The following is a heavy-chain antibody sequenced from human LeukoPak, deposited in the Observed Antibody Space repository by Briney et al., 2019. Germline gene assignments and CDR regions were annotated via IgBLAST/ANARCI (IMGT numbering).Heavy chain of an antibody. CDR2: IVVGSGNT. Sequence: GASVKVSCKASGFTFTSSAVQWVRQARGQRLEWIGWIVVGSGNTNYAQKFQERVTITRDMSTSTPYMELSSLRSEDTAVYYCAAGSFSYGSSYWGQGTLVTVSS. CDR1: GFTFTSSA. D-gene: IGHD5-18*01. J-gene: IGHJ4*02. CDR3: AAGSFSYGSSY. V-gene: IGHV1-58*01.